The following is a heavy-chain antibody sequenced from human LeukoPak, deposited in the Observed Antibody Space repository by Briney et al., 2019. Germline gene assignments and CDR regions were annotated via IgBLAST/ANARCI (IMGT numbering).Heavy chain of an antibody. V-gene: IGHV3-23*01. CDR2: ISDDASST. D-gene: IGHD1-26*01. CDR3: AKKAQYNGNYPLDY. J-gene: IGHJ4*02. CDR1: GITFSTYG. Sequence: GGSLRLSCAASGITFSTYGMSWVRQAPGTGLQWVSSISDDASSTYYADSVRGRFTISRDNSKSTLYLQMNNLRAGDTAVYFCAKKAQYNGNYPLDYWGQGTLVTVSS.